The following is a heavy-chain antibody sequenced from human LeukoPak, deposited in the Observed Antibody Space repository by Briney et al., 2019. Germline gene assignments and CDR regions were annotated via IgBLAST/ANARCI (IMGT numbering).Heavy chain of an antibody. CDR2: IIPILGIA. Sequence: ASVKVSCKASGGTFSSYAISWVRQAPGQGLEWMGRIIPILGIANYAQKFQGRATITADKSTSTAYMELSSLRSEDTAVYYCARESGGGYSCAIFDYWGQGTLVTVSS. CDR3: ARESGGGYSCAIFDY. D-gene: IGHD5-18*01. V-gene: IGHV1-69*04. CDR1: GGTFSSYA. J-gene: IGHJ4*02.